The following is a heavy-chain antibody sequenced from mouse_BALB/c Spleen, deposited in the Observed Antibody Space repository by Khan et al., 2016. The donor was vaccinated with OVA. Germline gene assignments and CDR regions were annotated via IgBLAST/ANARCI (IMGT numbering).Heavy chain of an antibody. D-gene: IGHD1-1*01. CDR3: AKFYDGLSFYFDY. Sequence: QVQLKQSGPGLVAPSQSLSITCTVSGFSLNNYGVSWVRQPPGKGLEWLGVIWGDGSTNYHSALKSRLSISKDNSESQAFLKLNSMHTADTTTYFLAKFYDGLSFYFDYWGQGTPGTVSA. CDR1: GFSLNNYG. CDR2: IWGDGST. V-gene: IGHV2-3*01. J-gene: IGHJ2*01.